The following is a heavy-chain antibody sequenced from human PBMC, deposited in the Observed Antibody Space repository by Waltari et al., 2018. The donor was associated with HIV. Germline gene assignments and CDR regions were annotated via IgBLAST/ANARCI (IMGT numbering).Heavy chain of an antibody. CDR3: AGGPAGDIINYDRWGYFDS. Sequence: QVQLQQWGAGLLRPSGTLSLTCAVYNTSFSAYYWSWIRQSPEGGLEWLGEIDHTGGATYSSSCGGRVALSVGAPKRRFALELASATAADNGIYYCAGGPAGDIINYDRWGYFDSWGQGTLVTVSS. D-gene: IGHD3-16*01. CDR2: IDHTGGA. V-gene: IGHV4-34*02. J-gene: IGHJ5*01. CDR1: NTSFSAYY.